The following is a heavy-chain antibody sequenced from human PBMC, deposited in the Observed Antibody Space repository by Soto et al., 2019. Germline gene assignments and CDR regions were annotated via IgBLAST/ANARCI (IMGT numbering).Heavy chain of an antibody. Sequence: GASVKVSCKTSGYTFNTYGINWVRQAPGQGLELMGWISAYDGKTTYAEKFQGRVTLTTDTSTSTAYMELRSLRSDDTAIYYCARGPHGFWTSYWFDPWGQGTPVTVSS. J-gene: IGHJ5*02. D-gene: IGHD3-3*01. CDR2: ISAYDGKT. CDR1: GYTFNTYG. CDR3: ARGPHGFWTSYWFDP. V-gene: IGHV1-18*01.